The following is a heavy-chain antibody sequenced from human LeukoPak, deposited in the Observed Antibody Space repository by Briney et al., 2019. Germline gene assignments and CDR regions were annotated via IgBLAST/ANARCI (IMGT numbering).Heavy chain of an antibody. CDR1: GGSINSYY. Sequence: SETLSLTCTVSGGSINSYYWSWIRQPPGKGLEWIGDIYYSGSPDYSPSLKSRVTLSMDTSKNQFSLKLTSVSAADTAVYYCARLISASPSSIDYWGQGTLVTVSS. V-gene: IGHV4-59*12. CDR3: ARLISASPSSIDY. J-gene: IGHJ4*02. D-gene: IGHD6-6*01. CDR2: IYYSGSP.